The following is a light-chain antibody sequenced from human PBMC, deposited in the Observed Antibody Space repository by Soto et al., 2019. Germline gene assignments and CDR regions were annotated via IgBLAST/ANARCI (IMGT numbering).Light chain of an antibody. V-gene: IGLV7-46*01. CDR3: LLSSIGGRPRV. CDR2: DTS. Sequence: QAVVTQEPSLTVSPGGTVTLTCGSSTGAVTSVHYPYWFQQTPGQAPRTLIYDTSNKHSWTPARFSGSLLGGKAALTLSGAQPEDEAEYYCLLSSIGGRPRVFGGGTKLTVL. CDR1: TGAVTSVHY. J-gene: IGLJ2*01.